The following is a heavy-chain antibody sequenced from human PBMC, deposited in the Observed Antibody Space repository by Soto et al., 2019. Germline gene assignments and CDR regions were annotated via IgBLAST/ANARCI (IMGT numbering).Heavy chain of an antibody. CDR3: AKERWLQLGWFDP. D-gene: IGHD5-12*01. CDR2: INSDGSST. J-gene: IGHJ5*02. Sequence: GGSLRLSCAASGFTLSSYWMHWVRQAPGKGLVWVSRINSDGSSTTYADSVKGRFTISRDNAKNTLYLQMNSLRAEDTAVYYCAKERWLQLGWFDPWGQGTLVTVSS. CDR1: GFTLSSYW. V-gene: IGHV3-74*01.